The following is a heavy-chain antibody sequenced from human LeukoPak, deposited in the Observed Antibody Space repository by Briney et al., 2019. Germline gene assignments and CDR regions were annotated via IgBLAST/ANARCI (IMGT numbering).Heavy chain of an antibody. CDR2: IGTAGDT. CDR3: ASVARDRVVGVDYFED. D-gene: IGHD3-10*01. V-gene: IGHV3-13*01. Sequence: GGSLRLSCAASGFTFSDYDMHWVRQATGKSLEWVSAIGTAGDTYYTGSVKGRFTISRENAKNSLYLQMNSMSAGDTAVYYCASVARDRVVGVDYFEDWYQGTLVTVSS. J-gene: IGHJ4*02. CDR1: GFTFSDYD.